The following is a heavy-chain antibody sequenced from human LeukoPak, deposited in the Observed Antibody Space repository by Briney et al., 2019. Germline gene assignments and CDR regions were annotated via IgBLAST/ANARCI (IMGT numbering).Heavy chain of an antibody. CDR1: GGSFSGYY. J-gene: IGHJ4*02. CDR2: INHSGST. V-gene: IGHV4-34*01. CDR3: ARSLSHCFDY. Sequence: PSETLSLTCAVYGGSFSGYYWSWIRRPPGKGLEWIGEINHSGSTNYNPSLKSRVTISVDTSKNQFSLKLSSVTAADTAVYYCARSLSHCFDYWGQGTLVTVSS.